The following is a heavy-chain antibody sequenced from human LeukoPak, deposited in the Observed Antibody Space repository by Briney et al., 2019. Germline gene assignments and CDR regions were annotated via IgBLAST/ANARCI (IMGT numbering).Heavy chain of an antibody. CDR2: ISAYNGNT. Sequence: ASVKVSCKASGYTFTSYGITWVRRAPGQGLEWMGWISAYNGNTNYAQKLQGRVTMTTDTSTSTAYMELRSLRSDDTAVYYCARTRITIFGVVSYYMDVWGKGTTVTGSS. V-gene: IGHV1-18*01. D-gene: IGHD3-3*01. J-gene: IGHJ6*03. CDR1: GYTFTSYG. CDR3: ARTRITIFGVVSYYMDV.